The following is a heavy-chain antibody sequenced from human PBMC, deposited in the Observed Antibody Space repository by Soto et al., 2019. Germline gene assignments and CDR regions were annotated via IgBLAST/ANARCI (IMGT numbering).Heavy chain of an antibody. V-gene: IGHV4-30-2*01. Sequence: SETLSLTCAVSGGSINNGGYSWSWLRQPPGKGLEWIGYISHGGNTYYNPSLRSRVIMSIDKSKNHFSLGLKSVTAADTATYYCARTSYDILTGRLDAFDIWGQGTMVNVSS. D-gene: IGHD3-9*01. J-gene: IGHJ3*02. CDR2: ISHGGNT. CDR1: GGSINNGGYS. CDR3: ARTSYDILTGRLDAFDI.